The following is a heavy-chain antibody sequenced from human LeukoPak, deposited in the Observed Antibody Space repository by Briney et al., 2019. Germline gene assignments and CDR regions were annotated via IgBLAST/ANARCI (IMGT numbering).Heavy chain of an antibody. V-gene: IGHV3-23*01. CDR2: ISGSGGST. CDR3: AKDRARGGATDFDY. D-gene: IGHD1-26*01. CDR1: GFTFSSYA. Sequence: GGSLRLSCAASGFTFSSYAMSWVRQAPGKGLEWVSAISGSGGSTYYADSVKGRFTISRDNSKNTLYLQMNSLRAEDTAIYYCAKDRARGGATDFDYWGQGTLVTVSS. J-gene: IGHJ4*02.